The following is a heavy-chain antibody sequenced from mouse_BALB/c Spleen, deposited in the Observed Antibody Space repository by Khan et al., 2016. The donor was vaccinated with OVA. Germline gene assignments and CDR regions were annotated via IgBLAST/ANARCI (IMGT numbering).Heavy chain of an antibody. Sequence: EVQLQESGPELVEPGASVKMSCKASGYTFTNYVMHWVKQKPGQGLEWIGYINPDNAGTRYNEKFKGKATLTSDISSTTASMELSSLTSEDSAVYYCAREASSWDFSFPYWGQGTLVTVSA. CDR3: AREASSWDFSFPY. J-gene: IGHJ3*01. D-gene: IGHD4-1*01. CDR2: INPDNAGT. CDR1: GYTFTNYV. V-gene: IGHV1S136*01.